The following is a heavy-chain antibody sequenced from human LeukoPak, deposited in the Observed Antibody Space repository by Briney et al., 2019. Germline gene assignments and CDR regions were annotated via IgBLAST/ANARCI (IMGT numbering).Heavy chain of an antibody. Sequence: PGGSLRLSCAASGFTSSDYWMAWVRQAPGKGLEWVSAISGSGGGTYYADSVKGRFTISRDNSKNTLYLQMNSLRAEDTAVYYCAKDLPLYYGDYGKEDDAFDIWGQGTMVTVSS. CDR2: ISGSGGGT. D-gene: IGHD4-17*01. J-gene: IGHJ3*02. V-gene: IGHV3-23*01. CDR3: AKDLPLYYGDYGKEDDAFDI. CDR1: GFTSSDYW.